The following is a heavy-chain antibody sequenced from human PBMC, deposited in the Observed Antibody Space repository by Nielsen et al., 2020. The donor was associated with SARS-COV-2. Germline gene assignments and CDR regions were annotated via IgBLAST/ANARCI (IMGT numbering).Heavy chain of an antibody. CDR2: ISSTSSYI. V-gene: IGHV3-21*01. Sequence: GGSLRLSCAASGFTFSSYSMNWVRQAPGKGLEWVSSISSTSSYIYYADSVKGRFTISRDNAKNSLYLQMKSLRAEDTAVYYCARDLGSSYGMDVWGQGTTVTVSS. CDR3: ARDLGSSYGMDV. D-gene: IGHD2-2*01. J-gene: IGHJ6*02. CDR1: GFTFSSYS.